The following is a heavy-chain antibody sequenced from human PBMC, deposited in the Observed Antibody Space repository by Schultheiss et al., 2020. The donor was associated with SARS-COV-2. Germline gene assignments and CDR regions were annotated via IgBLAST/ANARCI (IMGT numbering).Heavy chain of an antibody. D-gene: IGHD3-10*01. V-gene: IGHV3-30*04. CDR1: GFSFSGYA. J-gene: IGHJ6*02. Sequence: GGSLRLSCAASGFSFSGYAMHWVRQAPGKGLEWVAVISFDGTNKYYADSVKGRFTISRDNSKNTLFLQMSSLRAEDTAVYYCARDCGFGESQPWYYYYGMDVWGQGTTVTVSS. CDR3: ARDCGFGESQPWYYYYGMDV. CDR2: ISFDGTNK.